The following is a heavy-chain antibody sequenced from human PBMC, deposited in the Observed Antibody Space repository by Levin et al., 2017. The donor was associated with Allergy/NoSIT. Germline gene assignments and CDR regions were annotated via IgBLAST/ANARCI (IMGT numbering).Heavy chain of an antibody. CDR3: ANFVYDILTGFGIAAFDI. V-gene: IGHV3-23*01. CDR2: ISGSGGST. CDR1: GFTFSNYA. D-gene: IGHD3-9*01. Sequence: AGGSLRLSCAASGFTFSNYAMSWVRQAPGKGLEWVSAISGSGGSTYYADSVRGRFTISRDNSKNTLFLQMNSLRAEDTAVYYCANFVYDILTGFGIAAFDIWGQGTMVTVSS. J-gene: IGHJ3*02.